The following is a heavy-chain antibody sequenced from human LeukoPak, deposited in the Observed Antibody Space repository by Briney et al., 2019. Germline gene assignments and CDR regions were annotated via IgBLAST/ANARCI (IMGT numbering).Heavy chain of an antibody. J-gene: IGHJ5*02. CDR1: GGTFSSYA. Sequence: ASVKVSCKASGGTFSSYAISWVRQAPGKGLEWMGRIDPKNGEREYGQGFQGRVTMTRDTSISTVYMELDSLTSDDTAVYYCARGYYDFWNSYSFSRHIYFDPWGQGTLVTVSS. CDR3: ARGYYDFWNSYSFSRHIYFDP. D-gene: IGHD3-3*01. CDR2: IDPKNGER. V-gene: IGHV1-2*06.